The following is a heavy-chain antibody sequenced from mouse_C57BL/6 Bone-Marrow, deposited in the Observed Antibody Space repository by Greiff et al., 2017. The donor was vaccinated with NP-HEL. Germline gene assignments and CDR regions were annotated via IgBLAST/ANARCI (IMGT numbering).Heavy chain of an antibody. CDR2: IRSKSNNYAT. CDR1: GFRFHTYA. V-gene: IGHV10-1*01. D-gene: IGHD5-1*01. CDR3: MRRDLQDAMDN. J-gene: IGHJ4*01. Sequence: EVKLVESGGGLVQPKGSLKLSCAASGFRFHTYAMTWVRQAPGKGLEWVACIRSKSNNYATYYADSVKDSFTISRDDSERMLYLQMNNLKTEVTAMNYYMRRDLQDAMDNWGQGTSVTVSS.